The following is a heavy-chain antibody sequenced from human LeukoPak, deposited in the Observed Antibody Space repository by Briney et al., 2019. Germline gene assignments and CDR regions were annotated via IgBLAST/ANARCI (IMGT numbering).Heavy chain of an antibody. V-gene: IGHV1-69*05. CDR3: AREGSGYDFWSGYYLKGYYFDY. D-gene: IGHD3-3*01. Sequence: SVKVSCKASGGTFSSYAISWVRQAPGQGLEWMGRIIPIFGTANYAQKFQGRVTNTTDESTSTAYMELSSLRSEDTAVYYCAREGSGYDFWSGYYLKGYYFDYWGQGTLVTVSS. CDR2: IIPIFGTA. CDR1: GGTFSSYA. J-gene: IGHJ4*02.